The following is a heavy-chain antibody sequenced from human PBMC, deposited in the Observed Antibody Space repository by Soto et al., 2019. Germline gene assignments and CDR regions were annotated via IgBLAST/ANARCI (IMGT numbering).Heavy chain of an antibody. CDR1: GFIFKMYS. J-gene: IGHJ4*02. CDR2: ITADGSTT. CDR3: TRGPRATSISTGAF. V-gene: IGHV3-74*01. Sequence: EVKLVESGGGLFQPGGSLRLSCETSGFIFKMYSMHWVRQVPGQGLQWVARITADGSTTYYAASVEGRFTISRDNAKNALYLQIMSLRPDGTAVYYGTRGPRATSISTGAFWGQETLVTVSS. D-gene: IGHD2-2*01.